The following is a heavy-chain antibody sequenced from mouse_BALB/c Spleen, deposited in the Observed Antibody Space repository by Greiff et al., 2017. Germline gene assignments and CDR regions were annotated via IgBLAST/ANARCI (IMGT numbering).Heavy chain of an antibody. D-gene: IGHD1-2*01. CDR1: GFNIKDTY. Sequence: VHVKQSGAELVKPGASVKLSCTASGFNIKDTYMHWVKQRPEQGLEWIGRIDPANGNTKYDPKFQGKATITADTSSNTAYLQLSSLTSEDTAVYYCGYGYGFAYWGQGTLVTVSA. V-gene: IGHV14-3*02. CDR3: GYGYGFAY. CDR2: IDPANGNT. J-gene: IGHJ3*01.